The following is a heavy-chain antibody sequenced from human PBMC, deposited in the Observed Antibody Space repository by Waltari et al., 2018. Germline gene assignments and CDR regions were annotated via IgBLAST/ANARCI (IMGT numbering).Heavy chain of an antibody. Sequence: EVQLVEPGGGLIQPGGSLRVSCAPSGFTVNSNYRIWVRQAPGKGLEWVSLRFSGGNTFYADSVRGRFTISRDSSKNTLYLQMNSLRTEDTAVYYCASSPKEGYWGQGTLVTVSS. CDR1: GFTVNSNY. V-gene: IGHV3-53*01. J-gene: IGHJ4*02. CDR2: RFSGGNT. CDR3: ASSPKEGY.